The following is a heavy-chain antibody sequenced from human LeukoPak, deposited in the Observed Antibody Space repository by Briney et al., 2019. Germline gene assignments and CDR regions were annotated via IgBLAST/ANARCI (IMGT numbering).Heavy chain of an antibody. CDR1: GGTFSSLA. V-gene: IGHV1-69*13. Sequence: ASVKVSCKASGGTFSSLAISWVRQAPGQGLEWMGGFIPIFGTANYAQKSQGRVRITEDESTSTAYMEPSSLRSEDTAVYYCARATYYYDSSGYYPSDYWGQGTLVTVSS. D-gene: IGHD3-22*01. CDR3: ARATYYYDSSGYYPSDY. CDR2: FIPIFGTA. J-gene: IGHJ4*02.